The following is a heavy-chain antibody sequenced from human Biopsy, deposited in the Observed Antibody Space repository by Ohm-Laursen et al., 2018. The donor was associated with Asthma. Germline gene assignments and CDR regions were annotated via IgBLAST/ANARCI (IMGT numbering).Heavy chain of an antibody. CDR2: ISYDGSSI. V-gene: IGHV3-30-3*01. D-gene: IGHD6-19*01. CDR3: AREGVAGTHIED. Sequence: SLRLSCTASRFTHVMHWVRQAPATGLGWVAVISYDGSSIYYADSVKGRFTIPRDNSKNTLSLQMNSLTAEDTAVYYCAREGVAGTHIEDWGQGTLVTVSS. J-gene: IGHJ4*02. CDR1: RFTHV.